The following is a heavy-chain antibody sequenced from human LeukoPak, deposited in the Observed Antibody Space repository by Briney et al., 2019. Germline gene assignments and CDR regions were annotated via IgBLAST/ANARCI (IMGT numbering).Heavy chain of an antibody. CDR2: INPNSGGT. CDR3: ARDLDSRPFGVDTHNWFDP. D-gene: IGHD3-3*01. Sequence: ASVKVSCKASGYTFTGYYMHWVRQAPGQGLEWMGWINPNSGGTNYAQKFQGRVTMTRDTSISTAYMELSRLRSDDTAVYYCARDLDSRPFGVDTHNWFDPWGQGTLVTVSS. CDR1: GYTFTGYY. J-gene: IGHJ5*02. V-gene: IGHV1-2*02.